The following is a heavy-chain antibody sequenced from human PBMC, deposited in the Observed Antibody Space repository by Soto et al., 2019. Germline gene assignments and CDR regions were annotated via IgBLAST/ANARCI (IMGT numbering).Heavy chain of an antibody. CDR3: AREYCSSTSCYGYYYYYYGMDV. CDR2: ISAYNGNT. CDR1: GYTFTSYG. Sequence: ASVKVACKASGYTFTSYGISWVRQAPGQGLEWMGWISAYNGNTNYAQKLQGRVTMTTDTSTNTAYMELRSLRSDDTAVYYCAREYCSSTSCYGYYYYYYGMDVWGQGTTVTVSS. V-gene: IGHV1-18*01. J-gene: IGHJ6*02. D-gene: IGHD2-2*01.